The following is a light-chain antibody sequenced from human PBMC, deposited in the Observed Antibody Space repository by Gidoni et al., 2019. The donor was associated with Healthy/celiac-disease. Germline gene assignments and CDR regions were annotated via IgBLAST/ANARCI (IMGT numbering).Light chain of an antibody. Sequence: ELVLPQPPATLSLSPGERATPSCRASQSVSSYLAWYQQKPAQAPSLLIYDAANRAAGIPARFSGSGSGTDFTLTISSLEPEDFAVYYCQQRSNWPPRTFGGGTKVEIK. CDR2: DAA. CDR3: QQRSNWPPRT. V-gene: IGKV3-11*01. CDR1: QSVSSY. J-gene: IGKJ4*01.